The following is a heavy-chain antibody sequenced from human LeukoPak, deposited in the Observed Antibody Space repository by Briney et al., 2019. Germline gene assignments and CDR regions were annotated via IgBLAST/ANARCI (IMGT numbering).Heavy chain of an antibody. J-gene: IGHJ4*02. Sequence: ASVKVSCKVSGYTLTELSMHWVRQAPGKGLEWMGGFDPEDGETIYAQKFQGRVTMTEDTSTDAAYMELSSLRSEDTAVYYCATVLRTTVTTLAYWGQGTLVTVSS. V-gene: IGHV1-24*01. CDR1: GYTLTELS. CDR3: ATVLRTTVTTLAY. D-gene: IGHD4-11*01. CDR2: FDPEDGET.